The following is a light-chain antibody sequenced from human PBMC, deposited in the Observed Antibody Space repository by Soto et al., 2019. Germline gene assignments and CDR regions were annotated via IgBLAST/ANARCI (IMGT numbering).Light chain of an antibody. V-gene: IGKV3-20*01. Sequence: EIVLTQSPATLSLSPGERATLSFRASQSVNNYLAWYQQRPGQAPRLLIYATSSRATGIPDRFSGSGSWTDFTLTISRLEPEDSAVYYCQQYGTSPPLTFGGGTKVDIK. CDR1: QSVNNY. CDR2: ATS. J-gene: IGKJ4*01. CDR3: QQYGTSPPLT.